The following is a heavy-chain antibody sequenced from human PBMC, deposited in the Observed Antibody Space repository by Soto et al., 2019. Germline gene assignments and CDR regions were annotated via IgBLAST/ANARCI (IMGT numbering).Heavy chain of an antibody. J-gene: IGHJ4*02. CDR3: AKDRRYPRDHFHY. V-gene: IGHV3-23*01. Sequence: VGSLRLSCGVSGFTVTSDGVSWVRQAPGKRLEWVSATSPNGQGIWYADSVKGRFTISRDISRNTVFLQMDSLRAEDTAVYYCAKDRRYPRDHFHYWGQATLVTVSS. D-gene: IGHD1-20*01. CDR2: TSPNGQGI. CDR1: GFTVTSDG.